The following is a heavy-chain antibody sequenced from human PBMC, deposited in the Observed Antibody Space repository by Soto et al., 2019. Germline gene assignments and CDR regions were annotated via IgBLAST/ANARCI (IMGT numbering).Heavy chain of an antibody. CDR2: ISGSGGST. D-gene: IGHD2-2*01. J-gene: IGHJ4*02. Sequence: EVQLLESGGGLVQPGGSLRLSCAASGFTFSSYAMSWVRQAPGKGLEWVSAISGSGGSTYYADSVKGRFTISGDNSKNTLYLQMNSLRAEDTAVYYCAKSIVVVPAAPYYFDYWGQGTLVTVSS. V-gene: IGHV3-23*01. CDR3: AKSIVVVPAAPYYFDY. CDR1: GFTFSSYA.